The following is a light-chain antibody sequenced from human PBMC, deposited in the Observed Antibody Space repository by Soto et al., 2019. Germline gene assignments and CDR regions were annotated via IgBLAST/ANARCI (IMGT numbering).Light chain of an antibody. Sequence: EIVMTQSPATLSVSPGERATLSCRASQSVAYNLAWCQQKPGQAPRLLIYGVSTRATGIPARFSGSGSGTEFTLTISSLQSEDCAVYYCQQYNDWPPYTFGQGTKLQIK. CDR3: QQYNDWPPYT. J-gene: IGKJ2*01. CDR1: QSVAYN. V-gene: IGKV3-15*01. CDR2: GVS.